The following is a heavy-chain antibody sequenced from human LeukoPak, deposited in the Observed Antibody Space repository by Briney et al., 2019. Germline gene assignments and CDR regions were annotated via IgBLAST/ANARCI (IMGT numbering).Heavy chain of an antibody. Sequence: LRLSCAASGFTFSDYYMSWIRQPPGKGLEWIGYIYHSGTTDCNPSLKSRITISVDMSKNQFSLKLSSVTAADTAVYYCARDRVYYYDSSGYYSLTGYYYGMDVWGQGTTVTVSS. CDR3: ARDRVYYYDSSGYYSLTGYYYGMDV. V-gene: IGHV4-34*09. J-gene: IGHJ6*02. CDR2: IYHSGTT. D-gene: IGHD3-22*01. CDR1: GFTFSDYY.